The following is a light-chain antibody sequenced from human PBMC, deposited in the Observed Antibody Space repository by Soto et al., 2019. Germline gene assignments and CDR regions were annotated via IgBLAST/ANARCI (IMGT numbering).Light chain of an antibody. Sequence: SGLTQPRSVSGSPGRSVTISCTGTSSDVGVYNYVSWYQQYPGKAPKIMIYDVSKRPSGVPDRFSGSKSDNTASLTISGLQAEDEADYYCCSYAGSYTFVFGIGTKV. CDR1: SSDVGVYNY. CDR3: CSYAGSYTFV. V-gene: IGLV2-11*02. J-gene: IGLJ1*01. CDR2: DVS.